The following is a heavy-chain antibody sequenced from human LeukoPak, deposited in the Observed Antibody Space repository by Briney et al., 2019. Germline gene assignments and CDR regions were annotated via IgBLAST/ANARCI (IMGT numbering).Heavy chain of an antibody. Sequence: SETLSLTCTVSGGSISSSSYYWGWLRQPPGTGLEWIGSIYYSGSTYYNPSLKSRVTISVDTSKNQFSLKLSSVTAADTAVYYCARALLSQIAAEYYFDYWGQGTLVTVSS. CDR1: GGSISSSSYY. V-gene: IGHV4-39*07. CDR3: ARALLSQIAAEYYFDY. D-gene: IGHD6-13*01. CDR2: IYYSGST. J-gene: IGHJ4*02.